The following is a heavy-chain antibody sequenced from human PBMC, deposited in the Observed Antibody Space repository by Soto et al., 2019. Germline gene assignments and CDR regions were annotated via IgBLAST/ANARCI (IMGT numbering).Heavy chain of an antibody. CDR2: INHSGST. CDR1: GGSFIGYY. CDR3: ARGPLLSDVNYGSGSYAY. Sequence: SETLSLTCAVYGGSFIGYYWSWIRQPPGKGLEWIGEINHSGSTNYNPSLKSRVTISVDTSKNQFSLKLSSVTAADTAVYYCARGPLLSDVNYGSGSYAYWGQGTLVTVSS. V-gene: IGHV4-34*01. D-gene: IGHD3-10*01. J-gene: IGHJ4*02.